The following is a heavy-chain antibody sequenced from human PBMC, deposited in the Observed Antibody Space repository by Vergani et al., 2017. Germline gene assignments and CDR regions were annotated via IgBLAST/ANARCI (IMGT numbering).Heavy chain of an antibody. CDR2: ISSSSSTI. CDR3: ASRGTSGYDFKGY. D-gene: IGHD5-12*01. Sequence: EVQLVESGGGLVQPGGSLRLSCAASGFTFSIYSMNWVRQAPGKGLEWVSYISSSSSTIYYADSVKGRFTISRENAKNSLYLQMNSLRAEDTAVYYCASRGTSGYDFKGYWGQGTLVTVSS. J-gene: IGHJ4*02. CDR1: GFTFSIYS. V-gene: IGHV3-48*01.